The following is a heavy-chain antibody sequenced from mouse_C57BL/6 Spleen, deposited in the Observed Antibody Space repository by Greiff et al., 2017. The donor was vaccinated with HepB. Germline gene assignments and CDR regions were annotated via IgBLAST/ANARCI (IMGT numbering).Heavy chain of an antibody. Sequence: QVHVKQSGPELVKPGASVKLSCKASGYTFTSYDINWVKQRPGQGLEWIGWIYPRDGSTKYNEKFKGKATLTVDTSSSTAYMELHSLTSEDSAVYFCARSNYSNYVDWYFDVWGTGTTVTVSS. CDR3: ARSNYSNYVDWYFDV. CDR2: IYPRDGST. V-gene: IGHV1-85*01. CDR1: GYTFTSYD. D-gene: IGHD2-5*01. J-gene: IGHJ1*03.